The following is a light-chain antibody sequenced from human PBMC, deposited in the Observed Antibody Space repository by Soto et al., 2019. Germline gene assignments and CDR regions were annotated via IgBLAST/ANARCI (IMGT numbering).Light chain of an antibody. CDR2: GAS. V-gene: IGKV3-20*01. J-gene: IGKJ1*01. CDR1: QSITNNF. Sequence: EIVFTQSPGTLSLSPGERATLSCRATQSITNNFLAWYQQKPGQARRLLIYGASNRATGIPDRFSGSGSGTDFTLTISRLEPEDFAVYYCQQYGSSGTFGQGTKVDNK. CDR3: QQYGSSGT.